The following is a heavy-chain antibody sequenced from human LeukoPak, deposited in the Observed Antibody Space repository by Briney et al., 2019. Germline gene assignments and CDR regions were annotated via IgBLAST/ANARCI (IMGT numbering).Heavy chain of an antibody. V-gene: IGHV4-59*08. CDR2: IYYSGST. Sequence: KPSETLSLTCSVSGGSISSYYWSWIRQPPGKGLEWIGYIYYSGSTNFKSPLKSRVTMSGDTSKNQFSLKLNSVTAADTAVYYCARHAENGYERFDQWGQGTLVPVSS. CDR1: GGSISSYY. CDR3: ARHAENGYERFDQ. D-gene: IGHD5-12*01. J-gene: IGHJ4*02.